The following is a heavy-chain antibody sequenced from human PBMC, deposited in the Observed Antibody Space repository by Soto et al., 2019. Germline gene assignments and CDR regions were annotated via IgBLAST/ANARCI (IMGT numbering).Heavy chain of an antibody. V-gene: IGHV3-9*01. CDR3: AKDSGLPYSYYYGMDV. D-gene: IGHD3-9*01. Sequence: GGSLRLSCVASGFTFDDYAMHWVRQAPGKGLEWVSGISWNGVSIGYADSVKGRFTISRDNAKNSLYLQMTSLGVEDTSLYYCAKDSGLPYSYYYGMDVWGQGTTVTVSS. CDR1: GFTFDDYA. J-gene: IGHJ6*02. CDR2: ISWNGVSI.